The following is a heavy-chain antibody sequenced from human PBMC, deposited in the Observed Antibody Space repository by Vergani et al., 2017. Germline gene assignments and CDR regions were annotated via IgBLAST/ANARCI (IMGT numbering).Heavy chain of an antibody. D-gene: IGHD1-26*01. J-gene: IGHJ5*01. V-gene: IGHV3-74*01. Sequence: EVQLVESGGGLIHPGGSLRLSCEGSGFSFSGYWMHWVRQSPEKGLVWVSRIKSDGSITNYADYVEGRFTITRDNAKNTLYLEMNSLRGDDTAIYYCVRTKCIVPYYMSNCFDSCGQGALVVVSS. CDR3: VRTKCIVPYYMSNCFDS. CDR2: IKSDGSIT. CDR1: GFSFSGYW.